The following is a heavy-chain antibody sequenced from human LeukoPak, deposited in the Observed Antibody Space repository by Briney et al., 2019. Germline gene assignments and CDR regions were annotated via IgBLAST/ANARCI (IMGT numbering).Heavy chain of an antibody. J-gene: IGHJ3*02. CDR2: IKQDGSEK. V-gene: IGHV3-7*01. Sequence: GGSLSLSCAASGFSFSSFWMSWVRQAPGKGLEWVASIKQDGSEKYYVDSAKGRFTISRDNAKNSLYLQMNSLRAEDTAVYYCARVDPRDVDAFDIWGQGTMVTVSS. D-gene: IGHD3-10*01. CDR3: ARVDPRDVDAFDI. CDR1: GFSFSSFW.